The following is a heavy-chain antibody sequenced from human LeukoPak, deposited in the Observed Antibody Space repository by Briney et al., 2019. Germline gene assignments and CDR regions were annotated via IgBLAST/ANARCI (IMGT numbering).Heavy chain of an antibody. V-gene: IGHV1-2*02. J-gene: IGHJ5*02. CDR3: ARAGITIFGVVNHNWFDP. Sequence: ASVKVSCKASGYTFTGYYMHWVRQAPGQGLEWMGWINPNSGGTNYAQKFQGRVTMTRDTSISTAYMELSRLRSDDTAVYYCARAGITIFGVVNHNWFDPWGQGTLVTVSS. D-gene: IGHD3-3*01. CDR1: GYTFTGYY. CDR2: INPNSGGT.